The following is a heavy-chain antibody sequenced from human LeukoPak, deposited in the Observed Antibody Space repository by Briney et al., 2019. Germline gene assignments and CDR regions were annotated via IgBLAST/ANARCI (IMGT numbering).Heavy chain of an antibody. CDR2: ISGYNGNT. CDR3: ARDVWFGEGYMDV. V-gene: IGHV1-18*01. CDR1: GYTFTSYG. D-gene: IGHD3-10*01. Sequence: ASVKVSCKASGYTFTSYGISWVRQAPGQGLEWMGWISGYNGNTNYAQNLQGRVTMTTDTSTSTVYMELRSLRSDDTAVYYCARDVWFGEGYMDVWGKGTTVTVSS. J-gene: IGHJ6*03.